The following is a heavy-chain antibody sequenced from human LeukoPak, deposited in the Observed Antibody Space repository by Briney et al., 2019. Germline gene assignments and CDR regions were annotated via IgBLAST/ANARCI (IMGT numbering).Heavy chain of an antibody. CDR1: GYTFTGYY. CDR2: INPNSGGT. CDR3: AKVFYRPTLIAVVTKGYFDY. V-gene: IGHV1-2*02. Sequence: ASVKVSCKASGYTFTGYYMHWVRQAPGQGLEWMGWINPNSGGTNYAQKFQGRVTMTRDTSISTAYMELSRLRSDDTAVYYCAKVFYRPTLIAVVTKGYFDYWGQGTLVTVSS. D-gene: IGHD3-22*01. J-gene: IGHJ4*02.